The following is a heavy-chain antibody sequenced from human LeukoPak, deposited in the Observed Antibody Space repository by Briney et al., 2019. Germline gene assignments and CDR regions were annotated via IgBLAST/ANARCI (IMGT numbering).Heavy chain of an antibody. V-gene: IGHV1-46*01. CDR2: INPSGGRT. J-gene: IGHJ4*02. D-gene: IGHD3-22*01. Sequence: ASVKVSCTTSGYTFTSYYIHCVRQAPGQGLEWMAIINPSGGRTRYARKFQGRVTMTRDTSTSPVYMELSSLRSEDTAVYYCARDPRASYESSDYYYPGDYWGQGTLVTVSS. CDR3: ARDPRASYESSDYYYPGDY. CDR1: GYTFTSYY.